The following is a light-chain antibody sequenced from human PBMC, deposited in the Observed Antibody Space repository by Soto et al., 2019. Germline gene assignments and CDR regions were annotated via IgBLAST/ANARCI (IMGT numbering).Light chain of an antibody. CDR3: GTWDSSLSAVV. V-gene: IGLV1-51*01. Sequence: QSVLTQPPSVSEAPGQKVTISCSGRSSNIGNNYVSWYQQLPGTAPKLLIYDNNKRPSGIPDRFSGSKSGTSATLGITGLQTGDEADYYCGTWDSSLSAVVFGGGTKVTVL. J-gene: IGLJ2*01. CDR1: SSNIGNNY. CDR2: DNN.